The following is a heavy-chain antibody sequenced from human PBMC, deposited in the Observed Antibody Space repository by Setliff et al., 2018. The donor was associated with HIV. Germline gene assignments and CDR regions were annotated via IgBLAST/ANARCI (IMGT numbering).Heavy chain of an antibody. D-gene: IGHD3-22*01. Sequence: ASVKVSCKVFGYTLAALSIHWVRQAPGKGLEWMGGFDPEDGERINAEKFQGRVTITADESTTTAYMELSSLRSEDTAVYYCARIPNHSSGFDYWGQGTPVTVSS. J-gene: IGHJ4*02. V-gene: IGHV1-24*01. CDR2: FDPEDGER. CDR3: ARIPNHSSGFDY. CDR1: GYTLAALS.